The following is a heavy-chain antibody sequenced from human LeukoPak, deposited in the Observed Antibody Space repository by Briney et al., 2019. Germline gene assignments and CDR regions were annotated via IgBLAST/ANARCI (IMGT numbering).Heavy chain of an antibody. CDR1: GFTFSSYA. CDR2: ISYDGSNK. CDR3: ARDPAGIAVAGGQLSR. V-gene: IGHV3-30*04. Sequence: GGSLRLSCAASGFTFSSYAMHWVRQAPGKGLEWVAVISYDGSNKYYADSVKGRFTISRDNSKNTLYLQMNSLRAEDTAVYYYARDPAGIAVAGGQLSRWGQGTLVTVSS. D-gene: IGHD6-19*01. J-gene: IGHJ4*02.